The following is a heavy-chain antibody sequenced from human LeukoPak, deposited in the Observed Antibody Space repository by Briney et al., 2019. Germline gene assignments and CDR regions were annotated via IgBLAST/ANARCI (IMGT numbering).Heavy chain of an antibody. CDR3: AREMQDKSLQWIGELKKYYYYYMDV. V-gene: IGHV4-38-2*02. J-gene: IGHJ6*03. D-gene: IGHD3-10*01. Sequence: TPSETLSLTCTVSGYSISSGYYWGWIRQPPGKGLEWIGSIYHSGSTYYNPSLKSRVTISVDTSKNQFSLKLSSVTAADTAVYYCAREMQDKSLQWIGELKKYYYYYMDVWGKGTTVIVSS. CDR1: GYSISSGYY. CDR2: IYHSGST.